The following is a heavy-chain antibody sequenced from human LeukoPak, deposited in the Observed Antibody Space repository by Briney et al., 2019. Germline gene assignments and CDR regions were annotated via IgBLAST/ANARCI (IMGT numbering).Heavy chain of an antibody. CDR1: GGTFSIYA. J-gene: IGHJ4*02. D-gene: IGHD2-2*02. Sequence: SVKVSCKASGGTFSIYAISWVRHAPRQGLEWVGGIIPIFGTANYAQKFQGRVTITTDESTSTAYMELSSLRSEDTAVYYCASQRANIVVVPAAIRGYFDYWGQGTLVTVSS. V-gene: IGHV1-69*05. CDR3: ASQRANIVVVPAAIRGYFDY. CDR2: IIPIFGTA.